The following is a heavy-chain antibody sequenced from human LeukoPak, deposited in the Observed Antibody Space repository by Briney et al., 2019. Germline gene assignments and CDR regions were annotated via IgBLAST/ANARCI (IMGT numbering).Heavy chain of an antibody. CDR1: GGSFSGYY. Sequence: SETLSLTCAVYGGSFSGYYWSWIRQPPGKGLEWIGEINHSGSTNYNPSLKSRVTISVDTSKNQFSLKLSSVTAADTAVYYCARGRRKYDFWSGYYLGYWGQGTLVTVSS. CDR2: INHSGST. D-gene: IGHD3-3*01. J-gene: IGHJ4*02. CDR3: ARGRRKYDFWSGYYLGY. V-gene: IGHV4-34*01.